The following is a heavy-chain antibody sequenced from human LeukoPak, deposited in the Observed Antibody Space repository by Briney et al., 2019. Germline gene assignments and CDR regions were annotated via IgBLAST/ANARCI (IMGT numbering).Heavy chain of an antibody. CDR2: ISSDENNK. CDR3: AKEGRWLQLGGGFDI. V-gene: IGHV3-30*18. J-gene: IGHJ3*02. D-gene: IGHD5-24*01. Sequence: GGSLILSCAASGFTLSSYNMHWVRQAPGKGLEWVSVISSDENNKYYADSVKGRFTISRDNSKNTLYLQMSSLRPEDTAVYYCAKEGRWLQLGGGFDIRGPGTMVTVSS. CDR1: GFTLSSYN.